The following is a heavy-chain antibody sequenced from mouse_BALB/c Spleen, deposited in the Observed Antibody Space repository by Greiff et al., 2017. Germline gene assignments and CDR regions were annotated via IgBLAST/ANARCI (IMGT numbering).Heavy chain of an antibody. J-gene: IGHJ2*01. D-gene: IGHD2-3*01. CDR2: IWAGGST. CDR1: GFSLTSYG. Sequence: VQGVESGPGLVAPSQSLSITCTVSGFSLTSYGVHWVRQPPGKGLEWLGVIWAGGSTNYNSALMSRLSISKDNSKSQVFLKMNSLQTDDTAMYYCARGLYDGYYVYFDYWGQGTTLTVSS. CDR3: ARGLYDGYYVYFDY. V-gene: IGHV2-9*02.